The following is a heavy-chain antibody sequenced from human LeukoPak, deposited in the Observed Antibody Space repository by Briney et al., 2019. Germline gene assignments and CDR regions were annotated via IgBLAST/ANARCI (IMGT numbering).Heavy chain of an antibody. CDR2: ISGSGGST. V-gene: IGHV3-23*01. J-gene: IGHJ5*02. CDR3: AKDSSSWKNWFDP. Sequence: GGSLRLSCAASGFTFSSYSMNWVRQAPGKGLEWVSAISGSGGSTYYADSVKGRFTISRDNSKNTLYLQMNSLRAEDTAVYYCAKDSSSWKNWFDPWGQGTLVTVSS. CDR1: GFTFSSYS. D-gene: IGHD6-13*01.